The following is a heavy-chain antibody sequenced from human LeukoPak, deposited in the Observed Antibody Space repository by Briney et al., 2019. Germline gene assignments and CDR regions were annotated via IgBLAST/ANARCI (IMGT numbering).Heavy chain of an antibody. Sequence: PSETLSLTCAVYGGSFSGYYWSWIRQPPGKGLEWIGSIYYSGSTYYNPSLKSRVTISVDTSKNQFSLKLSSVTAADTAVYYCARQITGTTSYYFDYWGQGTLVTVSS. V-gene: IGHV4-34*01. CDR1: GGSFSGYY. CDR2: IYYSGST. J-gene: IGHJ4*02. CDR3: ARQITGTTSYYFDY. D-gene: IGHD1-7*01.